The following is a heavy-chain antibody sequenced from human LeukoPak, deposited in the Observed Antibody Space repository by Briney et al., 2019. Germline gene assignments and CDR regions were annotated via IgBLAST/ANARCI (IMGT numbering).Heavy chain of an antibody. CDR3: ASHNSKLRFDY. CDR2: IYYSGST. Sequence: PSETLFLTCTVSGGSISSYYWSWIRQPPGKGLEWIGYIYYSGSTNYNPSLKSRVTISVDTSKNQFSLKLSSVTAADTAVYYCASHNSKLRFDYWGQGTLVTVSS. V-gene: IGHV4-59*08. CDR1: GGSISSYY. D-gene: IGHD1-26*01. J-gene: IGHJ4*02.